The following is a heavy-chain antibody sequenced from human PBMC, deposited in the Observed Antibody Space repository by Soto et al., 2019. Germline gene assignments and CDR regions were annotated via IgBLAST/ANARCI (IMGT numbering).Heavy chain of an antibody. D-gene: IGHD6-13*01. V-gene: IGHV3-64*04. J-gene: IGHJ4*02. CDR2: ISSKRVGK. Sequence: GGSLRLSCAASGFTLSGYAMDWVCQAPGKGLENVSGISSKRVGKYYANSVKGRFTISRDNSKNTLYLQMNSLRDDDTAVYYCARDTRLPTTGIAAAGIFDYWGQGTLVTVSS. CDR1: GFTLSGYA. CDR3: ARDTRLPTTGIAAAGIFDY.